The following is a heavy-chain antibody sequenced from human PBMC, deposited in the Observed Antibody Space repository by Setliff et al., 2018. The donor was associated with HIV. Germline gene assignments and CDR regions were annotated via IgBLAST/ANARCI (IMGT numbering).Heavy chain of an antibody. Sequence: ASVKVSCKASGYIFTDYYIHWVRQAPGQGLEWMASFDPEDGETFYAQKFQGRLTMTEDTSTDTAYMELSSLRSDDTAMYYCATDPGYSSTWYSESFQHWGQGTVVTVSS. CDR3: ATDPGYSSTWYSESFQH. CDR2: FDPEDGET. CDR1: GYIFTDYY. D-gene: IGHD6-13*01. J-gene: IGHJ1*01. V-gene: IGHV1-24*01.